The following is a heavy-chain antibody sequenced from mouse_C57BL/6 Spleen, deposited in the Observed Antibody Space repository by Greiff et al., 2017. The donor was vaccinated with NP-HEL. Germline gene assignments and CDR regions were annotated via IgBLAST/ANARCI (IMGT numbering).Heavy chain of an antibody. CDR1: GYTFTDYN. Sequence: VRLQQSGPELVKPGASVKMSCKASGYTFTDYNMHWVKQSHGKSLEWIGYINPNNGGTSYNQKFKGKATLTVNKSSSTAYMELRSLTSEDSAVYYCARVGDYDGPFAYWGQGTLVTVSA. V-gene: IGHV1-22*01. J-gene: IGHJ3*01. CDR3: ARVGDYDGPFAY. D-gene: IGHD2-4*01. CDR2: INPNNGGT.